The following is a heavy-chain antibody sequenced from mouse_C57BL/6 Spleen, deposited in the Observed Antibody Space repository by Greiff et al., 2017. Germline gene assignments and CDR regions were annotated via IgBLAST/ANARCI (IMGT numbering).Heavy chain of an antibody. CDR1: GFTFSDYG. CDR3: ARGHYCGSEDWDFDV. D-gene: IGHD1-1*01. Sequence: EVQGVESGGGLVKPGGSLKLSCAASGFTFSDYGMNWVRQAPEKGLEWVAYISSGSRTIYYADKVKGRFTISRDNAKNTLFLQMTSLRSEDTAMYYGARGHYCGSEDWDFDVWGTGTTVTVSS. CDR2: ISSGSRTI. V-gene: IGHV5-17*01. J-gene: IGHJ1*03.